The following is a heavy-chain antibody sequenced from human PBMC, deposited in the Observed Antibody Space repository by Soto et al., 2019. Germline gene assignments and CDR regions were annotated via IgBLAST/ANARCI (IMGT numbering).Heavy chain of an antibody. J-gene: IGHJ4*02. D-gene: IGHD6-19*01. V-gene: IGHV3-23*01. CDR2: ISGSGGST. CDR3: AKDLDQWLVIGGFDY. Sequence: EVQLLESGGGLVQPGGSLRLSCAASGFTFSSYAMSWVRQAPGKGLEWGSAISGSGGSTYYADSVKGRFTISRDNSKNTLYLQMNSLRAEDTAVYYCAKDLDQWLVIGGFDYWGQGTLVTVSS. CDR1: GFTFSSYA.